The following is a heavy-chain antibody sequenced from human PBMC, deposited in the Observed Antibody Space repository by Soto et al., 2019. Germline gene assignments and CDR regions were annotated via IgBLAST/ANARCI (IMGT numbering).Heavy chain of an antibody. CDR3: ARGTTHYYYYYGMDV. J-gene: IGHJ6*02. V-gene: IGHV1-69*13. CDR1: GGTFSSYA. CDR2: IIPIFGTA. D-gene: IGHD1-1*01. Sequence: ASVKVSCKAPGGTFSSYAISWVRQAPGQGLEWMGGIIPIFGTANYAQKFQGRVTITADESTSTAYMELSSLRSEDTAVYYCARGTTHYYYYYGMDVWGQGTTVTVSS.